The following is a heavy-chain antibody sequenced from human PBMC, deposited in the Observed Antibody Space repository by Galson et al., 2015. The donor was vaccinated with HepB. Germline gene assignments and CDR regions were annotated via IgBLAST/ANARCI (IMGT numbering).Heavy chain of an antibody. CDR3: AHSPGRYSSSWYRGGYYYYGMDV. V-gene: IGHV2-5*02. CDR1: GFSLSTSGVG. J-gene: IGHJ6*02. D-gene: IGHD6-13*01. CDR2: IYWDDDK. Sequence: PALVKPTQTLTLTCTFSGFSLSTSGVGVGWIRQPPGKALEWLALIYWDDDKRYSPSLKSRLTITKDTSKNQVVLTMTNMDPVDTATYYCAHSPGRYSSSWYRGGYYYYGMDVWGQGTTVTVSS.